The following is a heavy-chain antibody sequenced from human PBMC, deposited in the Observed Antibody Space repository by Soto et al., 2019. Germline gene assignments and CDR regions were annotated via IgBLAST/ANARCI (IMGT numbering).Heavy chain of an antibody. D-gene: IGHD2-15*01. CDR1: GGSFSGYY. Sequence: SETLSLTCAVYGGSFSGYYWSWIRQPPGKGLEWIGEINHSGSTNYNPSLKSRVTISVDTSKNQFSLKLSSVTAADTAVYYCARGPNNCTGGSCYKGFDYWGQGTLVTVSS. J-gene: IGHJ4*02. V-gene: IGHV4-34*01. CDR2: INHSGST. CDR3: ARGPNNCTGGSCYKGFDY.